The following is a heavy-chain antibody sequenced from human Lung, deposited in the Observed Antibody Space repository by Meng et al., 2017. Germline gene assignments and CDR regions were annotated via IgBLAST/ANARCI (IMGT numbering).Heavy chain of an antibody. V-gene: IGHV3-11*04. D-gene: IGHD6-13*01. J-gene: IGHJ4*02. CDR3: AKDLSKQQQLGELDY. Sequence: QVQLVESGGGLVKPGGSLRLAWSGSGFTFSDYYMSWIRQAPGKGLEWVSYISSSGRTPYYADSVKGRFTISRDNVKNSLYLQMNSLRAEDTAVYYCAKDLSKQQQLGELDYWGQGTLVTVSS. CDR1: GFTFSDYY. CDR2: ISSSGRTP.